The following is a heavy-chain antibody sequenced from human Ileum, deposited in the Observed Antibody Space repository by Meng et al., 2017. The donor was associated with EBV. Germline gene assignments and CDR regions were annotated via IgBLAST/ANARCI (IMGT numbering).Heavy chain of an antibody. CDR3: ARGYSSGWYYFDS. CDR2: IYYSGTT. CDR1: GVSSDRSSDN. Sequence: QLHMRESGPGLVKPSETLSLTCTGSGVSSDRSSDNWGWIRQSPGKGLEWMGNIYYSGTTYYNPSLKSRVTISVDTSKNQFSLKLSSVTAADTAVYYCARGYSSGWYYFDSWGQGTLVTVSS. D-gene: IGHD6-19*01. V-gene: IGHV4-39*01. J-gene: IGHJ4*02.